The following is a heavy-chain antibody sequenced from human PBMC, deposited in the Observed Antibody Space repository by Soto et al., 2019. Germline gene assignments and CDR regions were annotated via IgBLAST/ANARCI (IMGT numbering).Heavy chain of an antibody. Sequence: GGSLRLSCAASGVTFSIYSMNWVRQAPGKGLEWVSSLSSSGSYIYEADSVKGRFTISRDNTRNSLYLQMNSLRAEDTAVYYCARDPGTTFGAFDIWGQGTMVTVSS. CDR2: LSSSGSYI. J-gene: IGHJ3*02. V-gene: IGHV3-21*01. CDR3: ARDPGTTFGAFDI. CDR1: GVTFSIYS. D-gene: IGHD1-7*01.